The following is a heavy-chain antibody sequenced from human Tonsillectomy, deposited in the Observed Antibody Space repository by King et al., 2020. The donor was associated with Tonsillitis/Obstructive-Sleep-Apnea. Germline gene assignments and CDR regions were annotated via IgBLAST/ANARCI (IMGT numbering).Heavy chain of an antibody. Sequence: VQLVQSGAEVKKPGESLKISCKGSGYSFTSYWIGWVRQMPGKGLEWMGIIYPGDSDTRYSPSFQGQVTISADKSISTAYLQWSSLKASDTAMYYCARRFGGCSSTSCYSLYWYFDLWGRGTLVTVSS. CDR2: IYPGDSDT. D-gene: IGHD2-2*02. CDR1: GYSFTSYW. V-gene: IGHV5-51*01. CDR3: ARRFGGCSSTSCYSLYWYFDL. J-gene: IGHJ2*01.